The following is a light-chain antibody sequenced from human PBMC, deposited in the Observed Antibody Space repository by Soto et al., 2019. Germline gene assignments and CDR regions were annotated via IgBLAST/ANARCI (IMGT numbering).Light chain of an antibody. CDR2: DVS. J-gene: IGLJ1*01. Sequence: QSVLTQPRSVSGSPGQSVTISCTGTISDVGGYNYVSWYQQHPGKAPKLIIYDVSKRPSGVPDRFSGSKSGNTASLTISGLQAEDEADYYCYSYAGSYTFYVFGTGTKLTVL. CDR3: YSYAGSYTFYV. V-gene: IGLV2-11*01. CDR1: ISDVGGYNY.